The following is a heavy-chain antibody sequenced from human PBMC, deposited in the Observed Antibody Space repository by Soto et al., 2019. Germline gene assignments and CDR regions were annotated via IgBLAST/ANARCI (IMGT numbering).Heavy chain of an antibody. J-gene: IGHJ4*02. CDR2: IWYDGSKK. CDR1: EFNFHIYG. D-gene: IGHD5-18*01. V-gene: IGHV3-33*01. CDR3: ARMGYSYGYASDY. Sequence: QVQLVESGGGVVQPGRSLRLSCAASEFNFHIYGMHWVRQAPGKGLEWVAGIWYDGSKKYYADSVKGRFTISRDNSKSTLYLQMSSLRAEDTAVYYCARMGYSYGYASDYWVQGILVTVSS.